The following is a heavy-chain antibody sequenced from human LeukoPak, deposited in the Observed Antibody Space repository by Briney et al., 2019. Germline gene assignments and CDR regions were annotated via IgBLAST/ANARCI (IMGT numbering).Heavy chain of an antibody. Sequence: SETLSLTCTVSGGSISSGSYYWSWIRQPAGKGLEWIGRIYTSGSTNYNPSLKSRVTISVDTSKNQFSLKLSSVTAADTAVCYCARNYGSGSLNFDYWGQGTLVTVSS. V-gene: IGHV4-61*02. D-gene: IGHD3-10*01. J-gene: IGHJ4*02. CDR1: GGSISSGSYY. CDR3: ARNYGSGSLNFDY. CDR2: IYTSGST.